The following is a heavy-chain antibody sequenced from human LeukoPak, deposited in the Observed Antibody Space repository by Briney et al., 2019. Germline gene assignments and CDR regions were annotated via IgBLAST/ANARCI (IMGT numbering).Heavy chain of an antibody. CDR2: ISSSSSYI. V-gene: IGHV3-21*01. Sequence: GGSLRLSCAASGFTFSSYAMSWVRQAPGKGLEWVSSISSSSSYIYYADSVKGRFTISRDNAKNSLYLQMNSLRAEDTAVYYCARYIAVAGTDNWFDPWGQGTLVTVSS. CDR3: ARYIAVAGTDNWFDP. CDR1: GFTFSSYA. D-gene: IGHD6-19*01. J-gene: IGHJ5*02.